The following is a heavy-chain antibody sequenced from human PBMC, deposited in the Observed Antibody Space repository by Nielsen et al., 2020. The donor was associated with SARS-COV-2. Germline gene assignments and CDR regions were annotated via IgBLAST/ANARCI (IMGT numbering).Heavy chain of an antibody. CDR3: ARQRGSYTIYYFDY. CDR2: IYYGGST. J-gene: IGHJ4*02. V-gene: IGHV4-39*01. CDR1: GGSISSSSYY. D-gene: IGHD1-26*01. Sequence: SETLSLTCTVSGGSISSSSYYWGWIRQPPGKGLEWIGSIYYGGSTYYNPSLKSRVTISVDTSKNQFSLKLSSVTAADTAVYYCARQRGSYTIYYFDYWGQGTLVTVSS.